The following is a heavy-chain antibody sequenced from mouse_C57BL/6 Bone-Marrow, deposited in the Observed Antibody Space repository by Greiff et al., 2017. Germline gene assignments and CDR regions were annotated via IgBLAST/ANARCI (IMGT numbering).Heavy chain of an antibody. CDR2: IRNKANNHAT. J-gene: IGHJ1*03. Sequence: RGGSMKLSCAASGFTFSDAWMDWVRQSPEKGLEWVAEIRNKANNHATYYAESVKGRFTISRDDSKSSVYLQMNSLRAEDTGIYYCTRGVYYYGSSYDWYFDVWGTGTTVTVSS. V-gene: IGHV6-6*01. CDR3: TRGVYYYGSSYDWYFDV. D-gene: IGHD1-1*01. CDR1: GFTFSDAW.